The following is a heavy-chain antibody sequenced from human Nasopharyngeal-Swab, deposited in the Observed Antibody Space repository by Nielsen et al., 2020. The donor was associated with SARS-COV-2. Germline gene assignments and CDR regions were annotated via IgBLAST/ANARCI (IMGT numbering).Heavy chain of an antibody. V-gene: IGHV1-2*06. CDR1: GYTFTDYY. CDR2: INPNSGDT. Sequence: ASVNVSCKASGYTFTDYYMHWVRQAPGHGLEWMGRINPNSGDTNYAQKFQGRVTVTRDTSINTAYMEMSSLRSDDTAVYYCARDDGDVPGITGSGPPGGYWGQGTLVTVSS. J-gene: IGHJ4*02. D-gene: IGHD6-13*01. CDR3: ARDDGDVPGITGSGPPGGY.